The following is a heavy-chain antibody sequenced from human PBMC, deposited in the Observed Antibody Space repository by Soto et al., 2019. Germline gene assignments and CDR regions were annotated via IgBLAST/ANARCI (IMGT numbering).Heavy chain of an antibody. J-gene: IGHJ3*02. CDR2: IYHSGST. V-gene: IGHV4-4*02. CDR1: SGSISSSNW. CDR3: ARTATFLYGDYESGAFDI. Sequence: QVQLQESGPGLVKPSGTLSLTCAVSSGSISSSNWWSWVRQPPGKGLEWIGEIYHSGSTNYNPSLKSRVTISVDKSKNQFSLKLSSVTAADTAVYYCARTATFLYGDYESGAFDIWGQGTMVTVSS. D-gene: IGHD4-17*01.